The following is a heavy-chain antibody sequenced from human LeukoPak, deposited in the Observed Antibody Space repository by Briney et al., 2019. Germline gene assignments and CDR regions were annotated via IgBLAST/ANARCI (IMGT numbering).Heavy chain of an antibody. CDR2: IYHSGST. CDR3: ARDPAFFEWELLPATNAFDI. D-gene: IGHD1-26*01. J-gene: IGHJ3*02. V-gene: IGHV4-39*07. CDR1: GGSISSSSYY. Sequence: SETLSLTCTVSGGSISSSSYYWGWIRQPPGKGLEWIGSIYHSGSTYYNPSLKSRVTISVDTSKNQFSLKLSSVTAADTAVYYCARDPAFFEWELLPATNAFDIWGQGTMVTVSS.